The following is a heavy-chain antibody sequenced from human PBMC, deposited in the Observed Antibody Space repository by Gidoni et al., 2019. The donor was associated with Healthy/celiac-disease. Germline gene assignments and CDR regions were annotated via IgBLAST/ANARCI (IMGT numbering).Heavy chain of an antibody. V-gene: IGHV4-34*01. CDR3: ASSSVLGSGSPLRPDAFDI. J-gene: IGHJ3*02. D-gene: IGHD3-10*01. CDR2: INHSGST. Sequence: QVQLQQWGAGLFKPSETLSLTCAVYGGSFSGYYWNWIRQPPGKGLEWIGEINHSGSTNYNPSLKSRVTISVDTSKNQFSLKLSSVTAAETAVYYCASSSVLGSGSPLRPDAFDIWGQGTMVTVSS. CDR1: GGSFSGYY.